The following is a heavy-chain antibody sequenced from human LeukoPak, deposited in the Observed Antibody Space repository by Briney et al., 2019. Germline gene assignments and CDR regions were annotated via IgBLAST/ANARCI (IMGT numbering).Heavy chain of an antibody. CDR1: GGTFSSYA. V-gene: IGHV1-69*05. D-gene: IGHD3-3*01. J-gene: IGHJ4*02. Sequence: SVKVSCKASGGTFSSYAISWVRQAPGQGLEWMGGIIPIFGTANYAQKFQGRVTITTDESTSTAYMELSSLRSEDTAVYYCARDLGGIRSAFDIWGQGTLVTVSS. CDR3: ARDLGGIRSAFDI. CDR2: IIPIFGTA.